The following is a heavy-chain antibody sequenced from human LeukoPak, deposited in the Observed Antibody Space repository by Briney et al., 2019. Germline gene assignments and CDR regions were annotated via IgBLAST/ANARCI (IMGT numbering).Heavy chain of an antibody. V-gene: IGHV3-23*01. CDR3: ARALAVLGRGPRDFDF. CDR2: ISGSGGST. D-gene: IGHD4/OR15-4a*01. J-gene: IGHJ4*02. Sequence: PGGSLRLSCAASGFTFSSYGMSWVRQAPGKGLEWVSAISGSGGSTYYADSVKGRFTISRDNSKNTLYLQMNSLRAEDTAVYYCARALAVLGRGPRDFDFWGQGTLVTVSS. CDR1: GFTFSSYG.